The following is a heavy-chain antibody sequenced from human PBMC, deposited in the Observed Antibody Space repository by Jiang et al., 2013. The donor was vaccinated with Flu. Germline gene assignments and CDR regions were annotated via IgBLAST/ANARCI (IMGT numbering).Heavy chain of an antibody. CDR3: ARGGPGSGSLKWFDP. Sequence: KPSETLSLTCTVSGGSISNYYWSWIRQPPEKGLEWIGYIYYSGSTVYNPSLKSRVTFSVDTSKKHFSLKLSSVTAADTAVYYCARGGPGSGSLKWFDPWGQGVLVTVSS. J-gene: IGHJ5*02. CDR1: GGSISNYY. CDR2: IYYSGST. V-gene: IGHV4-59*01. D-gene: IGHD6-19*01.